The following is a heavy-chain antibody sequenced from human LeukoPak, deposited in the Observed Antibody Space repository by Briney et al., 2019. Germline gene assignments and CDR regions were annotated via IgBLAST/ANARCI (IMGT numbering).Heavy chain of an antibody. Sequence: SETLSLTCTVSGGSVSSAGYYWSWIRQHPGKGLEWIGYIYNSGSTYYNPSLKSRVSISVDTSKNQFSLKLSSVTAADTAMYFCARGALDTSGYYTFDYWGQGNLVTVSS. D-gene: IGHD3-22*01. J-gene: IGHJ4*02. CDR3: ARGALDTSGYYTFDY. CDR1: GGSVSSAGYY. V-gene: IGHV4-31*03. CDR2: IYNSGST.